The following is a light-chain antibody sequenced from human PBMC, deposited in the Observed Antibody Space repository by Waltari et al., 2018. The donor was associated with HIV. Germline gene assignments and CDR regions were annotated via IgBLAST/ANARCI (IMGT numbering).Light chain of an antibody. CDR1: QSVSSSY. V-gene: IGKV3-20*01. CDR3: QQYGPGYT. Sequence: EIVLPQSPGTLSLSPGEGATLSCRASQSVSSSYLAWYQQKPGQAPRLLIYGASSRATGIPDRFSGSGSGTDFTLTISRLEPEDFAVYYCQQYGPGYTFGQGTKLEIK. CDR2: GAS. J-gene: IGKJ2*01.